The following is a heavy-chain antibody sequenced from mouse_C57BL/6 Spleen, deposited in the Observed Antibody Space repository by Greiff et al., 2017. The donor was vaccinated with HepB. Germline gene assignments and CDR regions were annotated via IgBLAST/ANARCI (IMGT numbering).Heavy chain of an antibody. Sequence: VMLVESGPGLVQPSQSLSITCTVSGFSFTSYGVHWVRQSPGKGLEWLGVIWSGGSTDYNAAFISRLSISKDNSKSQVFFKMNSLQADDTAIYYCARSPLYYDYGDFDYWGQGTTLTVSS. V-gene: IGHV2-2*01. CDR3: ARSPLYYDYGDFDY. CDR2: IWSGGST. D-gene: IGHD2-4*01. J-gene: IGHJ2*01. CDR1: GFSFTSYG.